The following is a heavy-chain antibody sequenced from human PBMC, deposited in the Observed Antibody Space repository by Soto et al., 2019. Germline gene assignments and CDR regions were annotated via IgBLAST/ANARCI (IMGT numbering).Heavy chain of an antibody. CDR2: ISTSSSYI. CDR3: ARGAGSILASLDY. J-gene: IGHJ4*02. V-gene: IGHV3-21*01. CDR1: GFIFNSYG. D-gene: IGHD6-19*01. Sequence: GGSLRLSCAASGFIFNSYGLTWVRQAPGKGLEWVSCISTSSSYIYYADSVKGRFTISRDNAKNSLYLQMNSLRAEDTAVYFCARGAGSILASLDYWGKGTLVTVSS.